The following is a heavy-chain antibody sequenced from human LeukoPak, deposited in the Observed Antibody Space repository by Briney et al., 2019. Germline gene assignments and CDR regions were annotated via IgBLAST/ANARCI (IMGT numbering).Heavy chain of an antibody. CDR3: ARLDYYDSKYYFDY. Sequence: PSETLSLTCTVSGGSISTSLYYWGWIRQPPGKGLEWIGNIYCSGTTYYNPSLRSRVTISIDTSKNQFSLKLRSVTAADTAVYYCARLDYYDSKYYFDYWGQGTLVTVSS. V-gene: IGHV4-39*01. D-gene: IGHD3-22*01. CDR2: IYCSGTT. CDR1: GGSISTSLYY. J-gene: IGHJ4*02.